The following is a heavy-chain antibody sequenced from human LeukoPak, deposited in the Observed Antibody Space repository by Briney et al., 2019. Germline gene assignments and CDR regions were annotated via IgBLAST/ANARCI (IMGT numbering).Heavy chain of an antibody. CDR3: ARWSVTTYFDY. CDR2: IYYSGST. Sequence: PSETLSLTCTVSGGSISSYYWSWIRQPPGKGLEWIGYIYYSGSTNYNPSLKSRVTISVDTSKNQFSLKLSSVTAADTAVYYCARWSVTTYFDYWGQGTLVTVSS. CDR1: GGSISSYY. J-gene: IGHJ4*02. V-gene: IGHV4-59*12. D-gene: IGHD4-17*01.